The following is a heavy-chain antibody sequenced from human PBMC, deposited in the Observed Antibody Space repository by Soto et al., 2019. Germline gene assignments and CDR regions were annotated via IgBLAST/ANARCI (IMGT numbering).Heavy chain of an antibody. Sequence: EVQLVESGGGLVKPGGSLRLSCAASGFTFSSYSMNWVRQAPGKGLEWVSSISSSSSYIYYADSVKGRFTISRDNSKNTLYLQMNSLRAEDTAVYYCAKRYCSGGSCYSGGLDYWGQGTLVTVSS. V-gene: IGHV3-21*01. CDR3: AKRYCSGGSCYSGGLDY. CDR2: ISSSSSYI. J-gene: IGHJ4*02. CDR1: GFTFSSYS. D-gene: IGHD2-15*01.